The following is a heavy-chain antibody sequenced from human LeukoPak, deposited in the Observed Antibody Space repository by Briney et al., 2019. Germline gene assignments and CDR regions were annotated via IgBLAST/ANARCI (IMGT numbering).Heavy chain of an antibody. Sequence: SETLSLTCTVSGGSISGYYWSWIRQPPGKGLEWIGYIHYSGSTNYNPSLKSRVSISVDMSRNQFSLKLTSVTAADTAVYYCARHSRTYYDFDYWGQGTLVTVSS. CDR2: IHYSGST. D-gene: IGHD1-26*01. J-gene: IGHJ4*02. CDR3: ARHSRTYYDFDY. CDR1: GGSISGYY. V-gene: IGHV4-59*08.